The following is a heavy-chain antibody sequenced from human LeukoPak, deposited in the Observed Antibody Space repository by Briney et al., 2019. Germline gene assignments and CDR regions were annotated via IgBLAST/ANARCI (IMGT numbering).Heavy chain of an antibody. V-gene: IGHV4-34*01. D-gene: IGHD2-15*01. CDR1: GGSLSGYY. Sequence: SETLSLTCAVYGGSLSGYYWSWIRQPPGKGLEWIGDINASGSTNYNPSIKSRVTISVDTSKNQFSLKNQFFLKLTSVTAADTAIYYCARYTPRSCSGGSCYGYYYYGLDVWGKGTTVSVSS. CDR2: INASGST. CDR3: ARYTPRSCSGGSCYGYYYYGLDV. J-gene: IGHJ6*04.